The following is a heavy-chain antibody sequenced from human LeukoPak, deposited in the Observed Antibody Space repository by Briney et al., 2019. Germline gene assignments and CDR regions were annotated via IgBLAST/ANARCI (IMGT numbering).Heavy chain of an antibody. V-gene: IGHV3-30*04. J-gene: IGHJ4*02. Sequence: PGGSLRLSCAASGFAFSSYAMHWARPAPGKGLEWVAVISYDGSNKYYADSVKGRFTISRDNTKNTLYLQMNSLRAEDTAVYYCARARSSGVFDYWGQGTLVTVSS. CDR1: GFAFSSYA. D-gene: IGHD6-19*01. CDR2: ISYDGSNK. CDR3: ARARSSGVFDY.